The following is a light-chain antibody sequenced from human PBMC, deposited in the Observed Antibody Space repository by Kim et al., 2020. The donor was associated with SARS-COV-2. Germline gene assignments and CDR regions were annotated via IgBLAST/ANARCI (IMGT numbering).Light chain of an antibody. V-gene: IGLV3-9*01. CDR1: NIESKN. CDR3: HVWDSGTVI. CDR2: RDI. J-gene: IGLJ2*01. Sequence: ALGPTARITCGGNNIESKNVHWYQPKPGQAPVLVIYRDINRPSGIPARFSGSKSGNTATLTVSRAQAGDEADYYCHVWDSGTVIFGGGTRLTVL.